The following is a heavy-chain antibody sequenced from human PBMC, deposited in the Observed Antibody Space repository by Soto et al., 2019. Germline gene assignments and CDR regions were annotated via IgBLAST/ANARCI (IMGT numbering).Heavy chain of an antibody. CDR1: GGSFSGYY. CDR2: INHSGST. Sequence: SETLSLTCAVYGGSFSGYYWSWIRQPPGKGLEWIGEINHSGSTNYNPSLKSRVTISVDTSKNQFSLKLSSVTAADTAVYYCAGGVRTVAATDYWGQGTLVTVSS. D-gene: IGHD2-15*01. V-gene: IGHV4-34*01. J-gene: IGHJ4*02. CDR3: AGGVRTVAATDY.